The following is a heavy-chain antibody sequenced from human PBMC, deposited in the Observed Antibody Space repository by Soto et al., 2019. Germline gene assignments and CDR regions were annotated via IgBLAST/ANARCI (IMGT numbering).Heavy chain of an antibody. D-gene: IGHD2-15*01. V-gene: IGHV3-21*01. J-gene: IGHJ5*02. CDR3: ARDHPYCSGGSCPSWFDP. Sequence: PGGSLRLSCAASGFTFSSYSMNWVRQAPEKGLEWVSSISSSSSYIYYADSVKGRFTISRDNAKNSLYLQMNSLRAEDTAVYYCARDHPYCSGGSCPSWFDPWGQGTLVTVSS. CDR2: ISSSSSYI. CDR1: GFTFSSYS.